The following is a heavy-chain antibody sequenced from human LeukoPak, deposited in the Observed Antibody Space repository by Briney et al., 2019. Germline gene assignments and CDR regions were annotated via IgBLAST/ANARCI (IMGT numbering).Heavy chain of an antibody. Sequence: PSETLSLTCTVSGGSINNYYWTWIRQPPGKGLEWIGYIYYTGSTNYNPSLKSRVTISVDTSKNQFSLKLSSVTAADTAVYYCARLGYCSGGSCYSLYYFDYWGQGTLVTVSS. V-gene: IGHV4-59*01. CDR3: ARLGYCSGGSCYSLYYFDY. D-gene: IGHD2-15*01. J-gene: IGHJ4*02. CDR1: GGSINNYY. CDR2: IYYTGST.